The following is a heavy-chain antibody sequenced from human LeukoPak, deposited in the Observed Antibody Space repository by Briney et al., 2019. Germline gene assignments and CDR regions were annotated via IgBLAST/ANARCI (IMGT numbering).Heavy chain of an antibody. CDR2: IYYSGST. Sequence: PSETLSLTCTVSGGSVSSGSYYWSWIRQPPGKGLEWIGYIYYSGSTNYNPSLKSRVTISVDTYKNQFSLKLSSVTAADTAVYYCAREEGSWGYYFDYWGQGTLVTVSS. V-gene: IGHV4-61*01. CDR3: AREEGSWGYYFDY. D-gene: IGHD1-26*01. CDR1: GGSVSSGSYY. J-gene: IGHJ4*02.